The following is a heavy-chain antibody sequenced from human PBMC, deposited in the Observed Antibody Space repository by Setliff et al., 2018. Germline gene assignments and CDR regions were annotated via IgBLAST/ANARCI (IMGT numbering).Heavy chain of an antibody. D-gene: IGHD3-3*01. CDR3: ARDGGLLQFLEWSRSYMYV. V-gene: IGHV3-74*01. CDR1: GFTFSSYW. J-gene: IGHJ6*03. CDR2: INSDGSSA. Sequence: LRLSCAASGFTFSSYWMHWVRQAPGKGLVWVSRINSDGSSASYADSVKGRFTISRDNAKNTLYLQMNSLRTEDTAVYYCARDGGLLQFLEWSRSYMYVWGKGTTVTVSS.